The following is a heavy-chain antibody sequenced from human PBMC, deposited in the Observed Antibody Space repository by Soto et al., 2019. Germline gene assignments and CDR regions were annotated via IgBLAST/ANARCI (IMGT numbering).Heavy chain of an antibody. CDR2: ISYDGSTK. V-gene: IGHV3-30-3*01. D-gene: IGHD6-19*01. Sequence: GGSLRLSCAASGFSFSTYAMHWVRQAPGKGLEWVAVISYDGSTKYYADSVKGRFTISRDNSKNTLYLQMHNLRAEDTAVYYCARQNSGWAYYFDYWGRGTLVTVSS. CDR1: GFSFSTYA. J-gene: IGHJ4*02. CDR3: ARQNSGWAYYFDY.